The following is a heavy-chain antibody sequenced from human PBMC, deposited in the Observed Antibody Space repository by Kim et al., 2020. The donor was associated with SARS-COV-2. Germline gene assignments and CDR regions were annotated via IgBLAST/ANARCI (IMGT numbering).Heavy chain of an antibody. V-gene: IGHV4-31*03. Sequence: SETLSLTCTVSGGSISSGGYYWSWIRQHPGKGLEWIGYIYYSGSTYYNPSLKSRVTISVDTSKNQFSLKLSSVTAADTAVYYCARAMGITIFVVGIVHWFDPWGQGTLVTVSS. CDR1: GGSISSGGYY. D-gene: IGHD3-3*01. CDR3: ARAMGITIFVVGIVHWFDP. CDR2: IYYSGST. J-gene: IGHJ5*02.